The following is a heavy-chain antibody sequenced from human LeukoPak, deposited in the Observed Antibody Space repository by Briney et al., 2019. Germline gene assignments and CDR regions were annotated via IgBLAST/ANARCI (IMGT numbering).Heavy chain of an antibody. CDR2: INHSGST. J-gene: IGHJ4*02. CDR3: ARGRQTPEVRGVIPYYFDY. Sequence: SETLSLTCAVYGGSFSGYYWSWLRQPPRKGLEWSGEINHSGSTNYNPSLKRRVTISVDTSKNQVSLKLSSVPAADPAVYYCARGRQTPEVRGVIPYYFDYWGQGTLVTVSS. V-gene: IGHV4-34*01. D-gene: IGHD3-10*01. CDR1: GGSFSGYY.